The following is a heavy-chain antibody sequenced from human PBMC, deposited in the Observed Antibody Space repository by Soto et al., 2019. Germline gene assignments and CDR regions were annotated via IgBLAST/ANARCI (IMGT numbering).Heavy chain of an antibody. D-gene: IGHD5-18*01. CDR2: INSDGSST. CDR3: ARCGYTYGYDGDV. V-gene: IGHV3-74*01. Sequence: EVQLVESGGGLVQPGGSLRLSCAASGFTFSGYWMHWVREAPGKGLVWVSRINSDGSSTSYADSVKGRFTISRDNAKNTLYLQMNSLRAEDTAVYYCARCGYTYGYDGDVWGQGTTVTVSS. J-gene: IGHJ6*02. CDR1: GFTFSGYW.